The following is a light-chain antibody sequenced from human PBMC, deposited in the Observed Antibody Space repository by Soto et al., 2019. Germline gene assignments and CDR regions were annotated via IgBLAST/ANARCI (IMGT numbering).Light chain of an antibody. Sequence: DIQMTQSPSSLSASVGDEVTITCRASQIISTYLNWYQQKPGKAPKLLINAALTLQAGVPPRFSASGSGTDFTLTITGLQPDDFATYYCQESFSTLYNFGQGTKVEIK. J-gene: IGKJ2*01. CDR1: QIISTY. V-gene: IGKV1-39*01. CDR3: QESFSTLYN. CDR2: AAL.